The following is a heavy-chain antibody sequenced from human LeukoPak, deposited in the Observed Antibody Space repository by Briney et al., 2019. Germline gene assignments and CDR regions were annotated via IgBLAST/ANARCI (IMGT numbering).Heavy chain of an antibody. Sequence: ASVKVSCKASGYTFTSYGISWVRQAPGQGLEWMGWISAYNGNTNYAQKLQGRVTMTTDTSTSTAYMELRSLRSDDTAVYYCARISDAATVFGYYGMDVWGQGTTVTVSS. V-gene: IGHV1-18*01. CDR1: GYTFTSYG. CDR3: ARISDAATVFGYYGMDV. CDR2: ISAYNGNT. J-gene: IGHJ6*02. D-gene: IGHD2-15*01.